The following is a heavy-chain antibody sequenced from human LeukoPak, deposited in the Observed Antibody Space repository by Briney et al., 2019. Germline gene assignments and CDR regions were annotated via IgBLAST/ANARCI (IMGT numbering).Heavy chain of an antibody. Sequence: KTGGSLRLSCVASGFTFSDYWMSWVRQAPGKGLEWVSSISSSSSYIYYADSVKGRFTISRDNAKNSLYLQMNSLRAEDTAVYYCARYEGLRWSFDYWGQGTLVTVSS. D-gene: IGHD4-23*01. CDR1: GFTFSDYW. V-gene: IGHV3-21*01. J-gene: IGHJ4*02. CDR3: ARYEGLRWSFDY. CDR2: ISSSSSYI.